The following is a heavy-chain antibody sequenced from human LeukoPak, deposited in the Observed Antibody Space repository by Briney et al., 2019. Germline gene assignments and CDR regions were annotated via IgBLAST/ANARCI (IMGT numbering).Heavy chain of an antibody. J-gene: IGHJ4*02. CDR2: INHSVVT. Sequence: SESLSLTCAVYVGSFSGYYWSWIRQPPGKGLEWRAEINHSVVTNYNPSLKSRVTMSLDTSKSQFSLKLSSVTAADTALYYCARGVVGVIEVRVYYVDHWRQGTLVTVSS. V-gene: IGHV4-34*01. CDR1: VGSFSGYY. CDR3: ARGVVGVIEVRVYYVDH. D-gene: IGHD3-3*01.